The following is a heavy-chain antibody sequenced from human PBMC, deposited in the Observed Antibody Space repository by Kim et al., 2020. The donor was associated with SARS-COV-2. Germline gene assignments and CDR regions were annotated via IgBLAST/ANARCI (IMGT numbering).Heavy chain of an antibody. CDR2: ISSSSSYI. D-gene: IGHD4-17*01. Sequence: GGSLRLSCAASGFTFSSYSMNWVRQAPGKGLEWVSSISSSSSYIYYADSVKGRFTISRDNAKNSLYLQMNSLRAEDTAVYYCARDQWSRTVTTRRFAFDIWGQGTMVTVSS. J-gene: IGHJ3*02. CDR3: ARDQWSRTVTTRRFAFDI. CDR1: GFTFSSYS. V-gene: IGHV3-21*01.